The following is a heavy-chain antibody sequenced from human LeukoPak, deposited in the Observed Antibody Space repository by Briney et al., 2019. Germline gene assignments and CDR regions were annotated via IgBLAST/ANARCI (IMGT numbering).Heavy chain of an antibody. CDR1: GGSISSYY. V-gene: IGHV4-39*07. Sequence: SETLSLTCTVSGGSISSYYWGWIRQPPGKGLEWIGSIYYSGSTYYNPSLKSRVTISVDTSKNQFSLKLSSVTAADTAVYYCARDWSGSSWYYYYYYMDVWGKGTTVTVSS. CDR2: IYYSGST. CDR3: ARDWSGSSWYYYYYYMDV. J-gene: IGHJ6*03. D-gene: IGHD6-13*01.